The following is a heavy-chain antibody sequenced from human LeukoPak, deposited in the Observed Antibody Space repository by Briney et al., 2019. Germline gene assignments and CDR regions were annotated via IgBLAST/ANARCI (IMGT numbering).Heavy chain of an antibody. CDR2: ISSNSAYI. D-gene: IGHD5-12*01. CDR1: GFTFSSYS. Sequence: PGGSLRLSCAASGFTFSSYSMNWVRQAPGKGLEWVSSISSNSAYIYYADSLKGRFTISRDNAKNSLYLQMNSLRAEDTAVYYCARGPSGYHNTGGQGTLVTVSS. J-gene: IGHJ4*02. V-gene: IGHV3-21*06. CDR3: ARGPSGYHNT.